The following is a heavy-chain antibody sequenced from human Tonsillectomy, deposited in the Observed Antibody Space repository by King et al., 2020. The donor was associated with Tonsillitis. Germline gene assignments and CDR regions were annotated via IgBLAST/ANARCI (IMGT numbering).Heavy chain of an antibody. V-gene: IGHV3-21*01. CDR3: ARFTGPGIEIDLDSYYYYYMDV. Sequence: VQLVESGGGMVKSGGSLRLSCTASGFPFSTHSMNWVRQAPGKGLDWVSCISSGSTYIYYADSVKGRFTISRDNAKNSLFLQMNSLRAEDTAVYYCARFTGPGIEIDLDSYYYYYMDVWGKGTAVTVSS. CDR2: ISSGSTYI. D-gene: IGHD3/OR15-3a*01. J-gene: IGHJ6*03. CDR1: GFPFSTHS.